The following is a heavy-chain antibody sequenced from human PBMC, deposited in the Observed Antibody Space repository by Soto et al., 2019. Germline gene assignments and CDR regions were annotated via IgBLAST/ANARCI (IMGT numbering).Heavy chain of an antibody. D-gene: IGHD3-3*01. V-gene: IGHV4-30-4*01. CDR2: IYYSGST. Sequence: SETLSLTCTVSGVPISTDDYYWTWIRQPPGKGLEWIGYIYYSGSTYYNWSLKSRVTISVDTSKNQFSLKLSSVTAADTAVYYCARGLGYYDFWSGYLWFDPWGQGTLVTVSS. J-gene: IGHJ5*02. CDR3: ARGLGYYDFWSGYLWFDP. CDR1: GVPISTDDYY.